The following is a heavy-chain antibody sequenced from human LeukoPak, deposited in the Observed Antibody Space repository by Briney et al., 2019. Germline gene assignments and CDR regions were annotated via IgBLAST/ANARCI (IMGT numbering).Heavy chain of an antibody. V-gene: IGHV3-30*18. Sequence: SGGSLRLSCAASGFTFNNYGMHWVRQAPGKGLEWVAVISYDGRNIHYPDSVKGRFPISRDISTDTLWLQMDSLRTEDTAVYYCAKGPLRGTAAAIDYWGQGTLVTVSS. CDR2: ISYDGRNI. D-gene: IGHD2-2*01. J-gene: IGHJ4*02. CDR3: AKGPLRGTAAAIDY. CDR1: GFTFNNYG.